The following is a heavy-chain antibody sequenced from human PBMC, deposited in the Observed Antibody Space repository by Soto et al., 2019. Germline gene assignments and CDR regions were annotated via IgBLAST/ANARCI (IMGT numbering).Heavy chain of an antibody. V-gene: IGHV4-39*01. J-gene: IGHJ4*02. CDR3: ARHEGNGNVWPLDY. CDR1: GDSIGTTHSY. CDR2: IHYSGST. D-gene: IGHD2-8*01. Sequence: KPSETLSLTCTVSGDSIGTTHSYWAWIRQSPGKGLEWIGNIHYSGSTYYMPSLRSRVTLSVDTSKNQFSLRLTSVTAEDTAVYYCARHEGNGNVWPLDYWGQGILVTV.